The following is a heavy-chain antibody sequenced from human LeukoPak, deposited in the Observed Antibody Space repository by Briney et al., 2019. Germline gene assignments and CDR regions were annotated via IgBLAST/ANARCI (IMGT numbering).Heavy chain of an antibody. J-gene: IGHJ4*02. CDR3: ASLYCSGGSCYLGFDY. CDR1: GYTFTSYG. Sequence: ASVKVSCKASGYTFTSYGISWVRQAPGQGLEWMGWISAYNGNTNYAQKLQGRVAMTTDTSTSTAYMELRSLRSDDTAAYYCASLYCSGGSCYLGFDYWGQGTLVTVSS. V-gene: IGHV1-18*01. CDR2: ISAYNGNT. D-gene: IGHD2-15*01.